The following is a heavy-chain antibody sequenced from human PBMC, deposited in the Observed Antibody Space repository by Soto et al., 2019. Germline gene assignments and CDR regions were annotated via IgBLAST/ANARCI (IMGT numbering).Heavy chain of an antibody. Sequence: QVQLQESGPGLVKPSQTLSLTCTVSGGSISSGGYYWSWIRQHPGKGLEWIGYIYYSGSTYYNPSLKSRVTISVDTSKNQFSLKLSSVTAADTAVYYCAREGIAVAGTLDYYYYGMDVWGQGTTVTVSS. V-gene: IGHV4-31*03. CDR2: IYYSGST. J-gene: IGHJ6*02. CDR3: AREGIAVAGTLDYYYYGMDV. D-gene: IGHD6-19*01. CDR1: GGSISSGGYY.